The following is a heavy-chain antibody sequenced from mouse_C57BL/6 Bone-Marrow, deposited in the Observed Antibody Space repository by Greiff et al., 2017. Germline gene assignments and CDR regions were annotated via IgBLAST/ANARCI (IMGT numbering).Heavy chain of an antibody. CDR3: ARYMVVRHWYFDV. CDR2: ISDGGSYT. D-gene: IGHD2-1*01. Sequence: EVMLVESGGGLVKPGGSLKLSCAASGFTFSSYAMSWVRQTPEKRLEWVATISDGGSYTYYPDNVQGRFTISRDNAKNNLYLQMSHLKSEDTAMYYGARYMVVRHWYFDVWGTGTTVTVSS. J-gene: IGHJ1*03. V-gene: IGHV5-4*03. CDR1: GFTFSSYA.